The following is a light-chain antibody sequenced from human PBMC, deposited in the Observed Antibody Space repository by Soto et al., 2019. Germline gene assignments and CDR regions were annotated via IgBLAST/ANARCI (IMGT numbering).Light chain of an antibody. CDR2: SAS. Sequence: DIQMTQSPSSLSASVGDIVTITCRASQSISSYLNWYQQKPGKAPNILIYSASTLQSGVPSRFNSSGSGKDFTLTLRSLQPEDFANYYCQQSYTTPLTFGGGTKVEIK. V-gene: IGKV1-39*01. CDR3: QQSYTTPLT. J-gene: IGKJ4*01. CDR1: QSISSY.